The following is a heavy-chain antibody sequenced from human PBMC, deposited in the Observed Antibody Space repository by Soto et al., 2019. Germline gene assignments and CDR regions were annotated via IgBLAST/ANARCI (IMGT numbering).Heavy chain of an antibody. CDR3: AKDPFYDILTGYYMWFDY. J-gene: IGHJ4*02. D-gene: IGHD3-9*01. CDR2: ISGSGGST. V-gene: IGHV3-23*01. Sequence: EVQLLESGGGLVQPGGSLRLSCAASGFTFSSYAMSWVRQAPGKGLEWVSAISGSGGSTYYADSVKGRFTISRDNSKKTMYLQMNSLRAEDTAVYYCAKDPFYDILTGYYMWFDYWGQGTLVTVSS. CDR1: GFTFSSYA.